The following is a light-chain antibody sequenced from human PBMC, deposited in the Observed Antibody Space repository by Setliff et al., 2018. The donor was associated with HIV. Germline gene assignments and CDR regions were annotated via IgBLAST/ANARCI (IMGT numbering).Light chain of an antibody. CDR1: NIGSKS. CDR2: DDN. V-gene: IGLV3-21*02. CDR3: QVWDSSSDHHV. J-gene: IGLJ1*01. Sequence: SYELTQPPSVSVAPGQTARITCGGNNIGSKSVHWYQQKPGQAPVLVVYDDNDRPSGIPERFSGSNSGNTATLTISRVEAGDEADYYCQVWDSSSDHHVFGTGTKV.